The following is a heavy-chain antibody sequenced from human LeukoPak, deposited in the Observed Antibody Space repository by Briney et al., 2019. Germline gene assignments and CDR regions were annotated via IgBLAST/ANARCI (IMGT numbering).Heavy chain of an antibody. D-gene: IGHD2-21*01. CDR1: GFTFSDYG. Sequence: GGSLRLSCAASGFTFSDYGMHWVRQAPGKGLEWVAVIWYDGTNKRYAESVKGRFAISRDDSKNTLYLQMNGLRAEDTAVYYCARADCGGDCPPYYYYMDVWGKGTTVTVAS. J-gene: IGHJ6*03. CDR2: IWYDGTNK. V-gene: IGHV3-33*03. CDR3: ARADCGGDCPPYYYYMDV.